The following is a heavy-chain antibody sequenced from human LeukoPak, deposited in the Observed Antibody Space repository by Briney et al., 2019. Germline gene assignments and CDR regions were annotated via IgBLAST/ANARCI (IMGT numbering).Heavy chain of an antibody. J-gene: IGHJ5*02. CDR1: GYTFISYY. CDR3: ARTAAHPPGFDP. V-gene: IGHV1-46*01. D-gene: IGHD2-2*01. Sequence: GASVKVSCKASGYTFISYYMHWVRQAPGQGLEWMGIINPSGGSTSYAQKFQGRVTMTRDMSTSTVYVELSSLRSEDTAVYYCARTAAHPPGFDPWGQGTLVTVSS. CDR2: INPSGGST.